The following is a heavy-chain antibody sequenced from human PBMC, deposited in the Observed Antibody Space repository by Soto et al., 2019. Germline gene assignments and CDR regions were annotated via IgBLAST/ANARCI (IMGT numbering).Heavy chain of an antibody. V-gene: IGHV4-30-2*01. CDR1: GGPITSGGYS. Sequence: SETLSLTCAVSGGPITSGGYSWSWIRQPPGKGLEWIGYIYHSRGTYYNPSLKSRVTLSIDRTKKQFSLKLKSVTAADTAVYFCARTMTTSGWFDPWGQGTLVTVSS. J-gene: IGHJ5*02. CDR2: IYHSRGT. D-gene: IGHD4-17*01. CDR3: ARTMTTSGWFDP.